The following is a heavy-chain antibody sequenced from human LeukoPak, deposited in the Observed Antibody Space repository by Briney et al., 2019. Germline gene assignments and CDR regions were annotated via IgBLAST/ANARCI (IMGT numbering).Heavy chain of an antibody. CDR1: GYSISSGYF. CDR3: ARVQGSYFSNAFFDY. V-gene: IGHV4-38-2*02. D-gene: IGHD3-10*01. J-gene: IGHJ4*02. CDR2: IYHSGST. Sequence: SETLSLTCTASGYSISSGYFWGWIRQPPGKGLEWIGNIYHSGSTYYNPSLKSRVTISVDTSKNHFSLKLSSVTAADTAVYYCARVQGSYFSNAFFDYWGQGTLVTVSS.